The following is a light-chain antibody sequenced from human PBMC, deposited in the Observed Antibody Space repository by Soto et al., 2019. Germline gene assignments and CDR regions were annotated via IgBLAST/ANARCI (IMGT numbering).Light chain of an antibody. CDR1: QAGSSAS. Sequence: TRARSPGEIAPLPCMAGQAGSSASAWSQHNPGQAPRLLIYYVFTRATGIPYRFSGSGSGTDFTLTISGLESGHFALHYSQHYGSLLTTFGQGTKVDIK. CDR3: QHYGSLLTT. V-gene: IGKV3-20*01. CDR2: YVF. J-gene: IGKJ1*01.